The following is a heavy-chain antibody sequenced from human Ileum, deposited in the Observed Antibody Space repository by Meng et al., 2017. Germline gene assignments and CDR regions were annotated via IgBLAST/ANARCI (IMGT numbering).Heavy chain of an antibody. CDR1: GYTFTSHY. J-gene: IGHJ4*02. V-gene: IGHV1-46*01. CDR3: ARDVVMVPSALYYFDY. CDR2: INPSGGST. Sequence: QVQLVQSGLEVKKPGVSVILSCRSSGYTFTSHYMHWLRQAPGQGLEWVGIINPSGGSTSYAQKFQGRVTMTRDTSTSIVYMELSSLRSEDTAVYYCARDVVMVPSALYYFDYWGQGTLVTVSS. D-gene: IGHD2-2*01.